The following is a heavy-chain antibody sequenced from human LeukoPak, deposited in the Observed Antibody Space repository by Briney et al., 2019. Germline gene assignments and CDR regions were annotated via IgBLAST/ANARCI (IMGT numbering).Heavy chain of an antibody. CDR3: ATDSPPYDYVWGSYRPTFDY. D-gene: IGHD3-16*02. Sequence: ASVKVSCKVSGYTLTELSMHWVRQAPGKGLEWMGGFDPEDGETIYAQKFQGRVTMTEDTSTDTAYMELSSLRSEDTAVYYCATDSPPYDYVWGSYRPTFDYWGQGTLVTVSS. J-gene: IGHJ4*02. CDR1: GYTLTELS. CDR2: FDPEDGET. V-gene: IGHV1-24*01.